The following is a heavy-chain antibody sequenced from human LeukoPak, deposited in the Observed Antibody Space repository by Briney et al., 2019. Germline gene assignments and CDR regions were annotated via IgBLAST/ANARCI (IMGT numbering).Heavy chain of an antibody. J-gene: IGHJ6*02. D-gene: IGHD2-2*01. CDR2: INTYNGDT. V-gene: IGHV1-18*01. CDR1: GYTFTSYG. Sequence: ASVKVSCKASGYTFTSYGISWVRQAPGQGLEWMGWINTYNGDTNYAQKFQGRVTITADESTSTAYMELSSLRSEDTAVYYCARSPARYCSSTSCSGIYYYYGMDVWGQGTTVTVSS. CDR3: ARSPARYCSSTSCSGIYYYYGMDV.